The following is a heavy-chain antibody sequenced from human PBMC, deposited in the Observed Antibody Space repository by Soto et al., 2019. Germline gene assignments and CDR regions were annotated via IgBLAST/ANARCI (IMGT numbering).Heavy chain of an antibody. D-gene: IGHD6-19*01. V-gene: IGHV3-30-3*01. J-gene: IGHJ1*01. Sequence: QVQLVESGGGVVQPGRSLRLSCAASGFTFSSYAMHWVRQAPGKGLEWVAVISYDGSNKYYADSVKGRFTTSRDNXRNSLYLQMNSLRAEDTAVYYGARDSKAVDGALGGHWGQGNLVSVGS. CDR1: GFTFSSYA. CDR3: ARDSKAVDGALGGH. CDR2: ISYDGSNK.